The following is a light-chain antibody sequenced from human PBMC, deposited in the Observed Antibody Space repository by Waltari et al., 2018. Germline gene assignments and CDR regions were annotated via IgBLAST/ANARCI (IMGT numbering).Light chain of an antibody. CDR1: SGSLSTTSY. V-gene: IGLV8-61*01. J-gene: IGLJ3*02. Sequence: QTVVTQEPSLSVSPGGTVTLTCALSSGSLSTTSYATWYQQTPGQAPRTLVYKANAGYAAVPDRFSGSILGNTAALTITGAQADDESDYYCALYMGSGIWVFGGGTRLTVL. CDR3: ALYMGSGIWV. CDR2: KAN.